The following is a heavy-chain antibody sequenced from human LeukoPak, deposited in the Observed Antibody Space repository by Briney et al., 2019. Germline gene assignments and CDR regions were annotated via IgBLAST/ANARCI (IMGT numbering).Heavy chain of an antibody. J-gene: IGHJ4*02. Sequence: ASVTVSCKASGYTFTSYDINWVRQAPGQGLEWMGWMNPNSGNTGYAQKFQGRVTMTRNTSISTAYMELSSLRSEDTAVYYCARTNHYYDSSGYCHWGQGTLVTVSS. D-gene: IGHD3-22*01. CDR3: ARTNHYYDSSGYCH. V-gene: IGHV1-8*01. CDR1: GYTFTSYD. CDR2: MNPNSGNT.